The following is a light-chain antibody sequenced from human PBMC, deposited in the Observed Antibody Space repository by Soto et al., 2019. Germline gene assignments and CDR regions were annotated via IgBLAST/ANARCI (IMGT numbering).Light chain of an antibody. CDR2: XAY. CDR3: HRRSQWRQKRT. V-gene: IGKV3-11*01. CDR1: QGIKSXY. J-gene: IGKJ5*01. Sequence: VFTRSPGTLSLSPGSRSTLSCMAGQGIKSXYLAWYKQKPGQASRLLLCXAYNRATEMPDRFSVSGSGTDFNLTISSLELEALAFAYCHRRSQWRQKRTFGQGTRLEIK.